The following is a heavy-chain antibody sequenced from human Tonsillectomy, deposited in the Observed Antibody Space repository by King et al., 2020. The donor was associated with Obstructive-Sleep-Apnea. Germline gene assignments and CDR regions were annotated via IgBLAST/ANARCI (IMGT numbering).Heavy chain of an antibody. V-gene: IGHV3-30*04. CDR2: ISYDGSNK. CDR1: GFTFSSYA. J-gene: IGHJ4*02. D-gene: IGHD3-22*01. CDR3: ARVLFPLIVVAPPLDY. Sequence: VQLVESGGGVVQPGRSLRLSCAASGFTFSSYAMHWVRQAPGKGLEWGAVISYDGSNKYYADSVKGRFTISRDNSKNTLYLQMNSLRAEDTAVYYCARVLFPLIVVAPPLDYWGQGTLVTVSS.